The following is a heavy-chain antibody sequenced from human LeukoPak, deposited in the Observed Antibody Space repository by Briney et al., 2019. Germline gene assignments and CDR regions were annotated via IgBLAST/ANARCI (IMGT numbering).Heavy chain of an antibody. CDR1: GGSISSGGYS. J-gene: IGHJ4*02. CDR2: IYHSGST. D-gene: IGHD3-10*01. Sequence: MPSETLSLTCAVSGGSISSGGYSWSWIRQPPGKGLEWIGYIYHSGSTYYNPSLKSRVTISVDRSKNQFSLKLSSVTAADTAVYYCARGVWFGELSPYYFDYWGQGTLVTVSS. CDR3: ARGVWFGELSPYYFDY. V-gene: IGHV4-30-2*01.